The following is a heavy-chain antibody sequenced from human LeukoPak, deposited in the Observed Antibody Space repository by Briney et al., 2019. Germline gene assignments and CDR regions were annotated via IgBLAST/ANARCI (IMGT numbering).Heavy chain of an antibody. V-gene: IGHV4-39*01. CDR1: GGSISSSSYY. J-gene: IGHJ4*02. Sequence: SETLSLTCTVSGGSISSSSYYWGWIRQPPGKGLEWIGSIYYSGSTYYNPSLKSRVTISVDMSKNQFSLKVSSVTAADTAVYYCASAYYDILGGHFDYWGQGTLVTVSS. D-gene: IGHD3-9*01. CDR2: IYYSGST. CDR3: ASAYYDILGGHFDY.